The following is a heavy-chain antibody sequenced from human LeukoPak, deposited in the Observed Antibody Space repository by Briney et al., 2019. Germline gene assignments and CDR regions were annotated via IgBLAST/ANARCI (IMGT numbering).Heavy chain of an antibody. CDR3: ARSGRGTYYYFDL. CDR2: ISGSNGNT. D-gene: IGHD5-12*01. Sequence: ASVKVSCKASSYTFTRYGISWVRQAPGQGLEWMGWISGSNGNTNYAQKFLGRVTMTADTSTSTAYMELRSLTSDDTAVYYCARSGRGTYYYFDLWGQGTLVTVS. J-gene: IGHJ4*02. CDR1: SYTFTRYG. V-gene: IGHV1-18*01.